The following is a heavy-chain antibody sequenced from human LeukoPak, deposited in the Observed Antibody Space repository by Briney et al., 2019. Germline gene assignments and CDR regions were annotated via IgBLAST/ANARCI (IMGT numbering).Heavy chain of an antibody. D-gene: IGHD3-22*01. CDR1: GGSISSSSYY. CDR3: ARERYYYDSSGYSLFDY. J-gene: IGHJ4*02. CDR2: IYYSGST. V-gene: IGHV4-31*03. Sequence: SETLSLTCTVSGGSISSSSYYWSWIRQHPGKGLEWIGYIYYSGSTYYNPSLKSRVTISVDTSKNQFSLKLSSVTAADTAVYYCARERYYYDSSGYSLFDYWGQGTLVTVSS.